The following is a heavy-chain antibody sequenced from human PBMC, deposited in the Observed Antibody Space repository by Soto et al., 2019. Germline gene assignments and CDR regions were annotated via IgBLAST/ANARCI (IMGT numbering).Heavy chain of an antibody. J-gene: IGHJ2*01. CDR1: GFSFPGFS. CDR3: ASARWLTTVAYWYFDF. Sequence: EVQLVESGGGLVQPGGSLRLSCVASGFSFPGFSMSWVRQTPGKGREWVADIKHDGGEPSFVESVKGRFTISRDNAKNSLYLEMNSLGADDTAVYYCASARWLTTVAYWYFDFWGRGALVTVSS. V-gene: IGHV3-7*05. CDR2: IKHDGGEP. D-gene: IGHD4-17*01.